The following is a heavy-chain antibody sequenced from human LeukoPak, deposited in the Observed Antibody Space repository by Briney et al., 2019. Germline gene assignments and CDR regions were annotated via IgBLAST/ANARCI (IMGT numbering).Heavy chain of an antibody. CDR1: GGSISSYY. CDR3: ARGDWKGKHYYYYYMDV. J-gene: IGHJ6*03. CDR2: IYYSGST. Sequence: PSETLSLTCIVSGGSISSYYWSWIRQPPAKGLEWIGYIYYSGSTNYNPSLKSRVTISVDTSKNQFSLKLSSVTAADTAVYCCARGDWKGKHYYYYYMDVWGKGTTVTISS. V-gene: IGHV4-59*01. D-gene: IGHD1-1*01.